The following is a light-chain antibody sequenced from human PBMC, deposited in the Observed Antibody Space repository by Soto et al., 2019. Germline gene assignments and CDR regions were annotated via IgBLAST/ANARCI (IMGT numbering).Light chain of an antibody. Sequence: TLSCRASQSVSSIYLAWYQQKPGQAPRLLIYGASSRATGIPDRFSGSGSGTDFTLTISRLEPEDFAVYYCQQYGSSRWTFGQGTKV. V-gene: IGKV3-20*01. CDR2: GAS. CDR1: QSVSSIY. CDR3: QQYGSSRWT. J-gene: IGKJ1*01.